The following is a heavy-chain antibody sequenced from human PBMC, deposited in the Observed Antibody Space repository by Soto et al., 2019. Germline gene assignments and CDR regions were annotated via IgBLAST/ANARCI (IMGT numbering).Heavy chain of an antibody. CDR2: ISGSGGST. J-gene: IGHJ4*02. CDR3: AKDQGISWYAVDY. V-gene: IGHV3-23*01. Sequence: EVQLLESGGGLVQPGGSLRLSCAASGFTFSNYAVTWVRQAPGKGLEWVSTISGSGGSTYYADSVKGRFTISRDNSKNTPYLQMNSLRAEDTAVYYCAKDQGISWYAVDYWGQGTLVTVSS. CDR1: GFTFSNYA. D-gene: IGHD6-13*01.